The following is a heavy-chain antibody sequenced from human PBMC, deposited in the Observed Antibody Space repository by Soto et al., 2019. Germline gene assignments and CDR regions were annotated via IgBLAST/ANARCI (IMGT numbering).Heavy chain of an antibody. J-gene: IGHJ4*02. D-gene: IGHD2-15*01. CDR1: GGSFSGYY. CDR2: INHSVST. Sequence: QVQLQQWGAGLLKPSETLSLTCAVYGGSFSGYYWSWIRQPPGKGLEWIGEINHSVSTNYNPTLNKRVTISVDTSKNQFSLRLSAVTAADAAVYSCARALNRILGYCSGGSCYPPDYWGQGTLVTVST. V-gene: IGHV4-34*01. CDR3: ARALNRILGYCSGGSCYPPDY.